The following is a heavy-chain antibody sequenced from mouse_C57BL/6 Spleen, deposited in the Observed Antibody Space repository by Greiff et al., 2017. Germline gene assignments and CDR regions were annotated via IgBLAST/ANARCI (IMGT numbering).Heavy chain of an antibody. V-gene: IGHV5-9*01. D-gene: IGHD2-1*01. CDR1: GFTFSSYT. Sequence: EVKLMESGGGLVKPGGSLKLSCAASGFTFSSYTMSWVRQTPEKRLEWVATISGGGGNTYYPDSVKGRFTISRDNAKNTLYLQMSSLRSEDTALYYCARPVYGNYAWFAYWGQGTLVTVSA. J-gene: IGHJ3*01. CDR2: ISGGGGNT. CDR3: ARPVYGNYAWFAY.